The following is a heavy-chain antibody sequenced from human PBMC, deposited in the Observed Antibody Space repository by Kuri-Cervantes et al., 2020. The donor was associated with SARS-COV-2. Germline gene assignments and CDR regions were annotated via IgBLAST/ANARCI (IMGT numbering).Heavy chain of an antibody. J-gene: IGHJ4*02. CDR1: GYTFTSYY. CDR2: INPSGGST. D-gene: IGHD5-12*01. CDR3: ARSGYDRAGYFDY. V-gene: IGHV1-46*01. Sequence: ASVKVSCKASGYTFTSYYMHWERQAPGQGLEWMGIINPSGGSTSYAQKFQGRVTMTRDTSTSTVYMELSSLRSEDTVVYYCARSGYDRAGYFDYWGQGTLVTVSS.